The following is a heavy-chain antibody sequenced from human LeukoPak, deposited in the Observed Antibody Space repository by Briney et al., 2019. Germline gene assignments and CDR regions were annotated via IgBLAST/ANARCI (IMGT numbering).Heavy chain of an antibody. CDR3: ARGSGSYGLWDY. D-gene: IGHD1-26*01. J-gene: IGHJ4*02. V-gene: IGHV3-74*01. CDR1: GFTFSNYL. CDR2: ISTDGSFT. Sequence: GGSLRLSCAASGFTFSNYLMHWVRQTPGKGLVWISRISTDGSFTNYADSVKGRFSISRDNAKNTLYLQMNSLRPEDTAVYYCARGSGSYGLWDYWGQGTLVTVSS.